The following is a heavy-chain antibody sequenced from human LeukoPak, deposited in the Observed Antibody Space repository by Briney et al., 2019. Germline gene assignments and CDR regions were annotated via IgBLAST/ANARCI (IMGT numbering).Heavy chain of an antibody. CDR2: ISYDGSNK. Sequence: GRSLRLSCAASGFTFSSYAMHWVRQAPGKGLEWAAVISYDGSNKYYADSVKGRFTISRDNSKNTLYLQMNSLRAEDTAVYYCARDSSVVIILYYFDYWGQGTLVTVSS. CDR1: GFTFSSYA. D-gene: IGHD3-3*01. V-gene: IGHV3-30*01. J-gene: IGHJ4*02. CDR3: ARDSSVVIILYYFDY.